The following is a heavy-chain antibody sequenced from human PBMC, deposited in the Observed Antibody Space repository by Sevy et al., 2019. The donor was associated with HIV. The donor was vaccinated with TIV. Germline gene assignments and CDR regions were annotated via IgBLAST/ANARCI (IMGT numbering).Heavy chain of an antibody. CDR1: GFTFSRYW. D-gene: IGHD3-22*01. J-gene: IGHJ4*02. Sequence: GGSLRLSCAASGFTFSRYWMSWVRQAPGKGLEWVANIKQDGSEKYYVDSVKGRFTISRDNAKNSLYLQMNSLRADDTAVYYCARVKDDSSGYRFDYWGQGTLVTVPQ. CDR3: ARVKDDSSGYRFDY. V-gene: IGHV3-7*01. CDR2: IKQDGSEK.